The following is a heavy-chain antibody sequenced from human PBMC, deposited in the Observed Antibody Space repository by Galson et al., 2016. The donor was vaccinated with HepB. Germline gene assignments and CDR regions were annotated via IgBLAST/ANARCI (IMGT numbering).Heavy chain of an antibody. D-gene: IGHD3-10*01. Sequence: SLRLSCAASGFSFSNYALHWVRQAPGKGLEWVAVVSYDGRRKYYAGAVRGRFTISSDNSKNTLYLQINRLRAEDTAVYYCARPRGSYGSGSYWAVLDYWGQGTLVTVSS. J-gene: IGHJ4*02. CDR3: ARPRGSYGSGSYWAVLDY. CDR2: VSYDGRRK. V-gene: IGHV3-30*04. CDR1: GFSFSNYA.